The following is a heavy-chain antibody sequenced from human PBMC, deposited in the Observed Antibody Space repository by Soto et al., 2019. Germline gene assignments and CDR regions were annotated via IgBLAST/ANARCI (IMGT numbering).Heavy chain of an antibody. D-gene: IGHD3-10*01. Sequence: PGGSLRLSCAASGFTFSSYSMNWVRQAPGKGLEWVSSINSSSSYIYYADSVKGRFTISRDNDKNSLYLQMNSLSADDTAVYYCARGGNWFDPWGQGTLVTVSS. CDR2: INSSSSYI. CDR1: GFTFSSYS. V-gene: IGHV3-21*04. J-gene: IGHJ5*02. CDR3: ARGGNWFDP.